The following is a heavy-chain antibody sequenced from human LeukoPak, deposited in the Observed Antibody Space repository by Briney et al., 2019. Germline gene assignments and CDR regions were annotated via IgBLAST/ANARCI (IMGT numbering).Heavy chain of an antibody. Sequence: PSETLSLTCAVYGGSFSGYYWSWIRQPPGKGLEWIGEINHSGSTNYNPSLKSRVTISVDKSKNQFSLKLSSVTAADTAVYYCARAFRGIFGVFEAFDIWGQGTMVTVSS. CDR1: GGSFSGYY. V-gene: IGHV4-34*01. J-gene: IGHJ3*02. CDR3: ARAFRGIFGVFEAFDI. CDR2: INHSGST. D-gene: IGHD3-3*01.